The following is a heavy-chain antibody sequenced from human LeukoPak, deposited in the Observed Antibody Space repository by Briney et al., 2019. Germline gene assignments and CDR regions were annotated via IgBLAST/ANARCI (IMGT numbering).Heavy chain of an antibody. J-gene: IGHJ4*02. CDR3: ARAPQGMWELPIDY. Sequence: ASVKVSCKASGYTFTSYGISWVRQAPGQGLEWMGWISAYNGNTNYAQKLQGRVTMTTDASTSTAYMELRSLRSDDTAVYYCARAPQGMWELPIDYWGQGTLVTVSS. CDR1: GYTFTSYG. V-gene: IGHV1-18*01. CDR2: ISAYNGNT. D-gene: IGHD1-26*01.